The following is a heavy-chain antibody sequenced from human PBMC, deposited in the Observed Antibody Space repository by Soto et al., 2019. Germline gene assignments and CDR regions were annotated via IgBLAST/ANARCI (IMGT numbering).Heavy chain of an antibody. CDR3: TGGYCSGGSCPSAYYYGMDV. Sequence: EVQLVESGGGLVKPGGSLRLSCAASGFTFSNAWMSWVRQAPGKGLEWVGRIKSKTDGGTTDYAAPVKGRFTISRDDSKNTLYLQMNSLKTEDTAVYYCTGGYCSGGSCPSAYYYGMDVWGQGTTVTVSS. J-gene: IGHJ6*02. D-gene: IGHD2-15*01. CDR2: IKSKTDGGTT. CDR1: GFTFSNAW. V-gene: IGHV3-15*01.